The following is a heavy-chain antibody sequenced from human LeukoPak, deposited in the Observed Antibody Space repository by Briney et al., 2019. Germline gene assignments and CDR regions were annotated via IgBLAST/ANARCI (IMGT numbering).Heavy chain of an antibody. J-gene: IGHJ4*02. Sequence: ASVKVSCKASGYTFTSYDINWVRQATGQGLEWTGWMNPNSGNTGYAQKFQGRVTITRNTSISTAYMELSSLRSEDTAVYYCARGRRIAVARVYYFDYWGQGTLVTVSS. D-gene: IGHD6-19*01. CDR2: MNPNSGNT. CDR1: GYTFTSYD. V-gene: IGHV1-8*03. CDR3: ARGRRIAVARVYYFDY.